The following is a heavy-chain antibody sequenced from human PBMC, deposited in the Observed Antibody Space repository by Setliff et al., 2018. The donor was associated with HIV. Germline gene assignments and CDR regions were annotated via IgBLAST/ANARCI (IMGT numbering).Heavy chain of an antibody. D-gene: IGHD2-15*01. J-gene: IGHJ4*02. CDR1: VGSISSTNW. CDR2: IYHSGTT. CDR3: ARLLGRTVVVINAGFDY. V-gene: IGHV4-4*02. Sequence: SETLSLTCAVSVGSISSTNWWTWVRQPPGKGLEWIGEIYHSGTTKYNPSLESRVIISIDKSKKHFSLRLSAVTAADTAVYYCARLLGRTVVVINAGFDYWGQGTLVTVSS.